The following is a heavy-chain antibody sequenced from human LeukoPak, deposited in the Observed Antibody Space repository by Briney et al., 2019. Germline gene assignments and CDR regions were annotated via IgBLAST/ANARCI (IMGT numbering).Heavy chain of an antibody. V-gene: IGHV1-2*02. J-gene: IGHJ4*02. D-gene: IGHD2-2*02. CDR1: GYTFTGYY. CDR2: INPNSGGT. CDR3: AREYCSSTSCYKAKNY. Sequence: ASVKVSCKASGYTFTGYYMHWVRQAPGQGLEWMVWINPNSGGTNYAQKFQGRVTMTRDTSISTAYMELSRLRSDDTAVYYCAREYCSSTSCYKAKNYWGQGTLVTVSS.